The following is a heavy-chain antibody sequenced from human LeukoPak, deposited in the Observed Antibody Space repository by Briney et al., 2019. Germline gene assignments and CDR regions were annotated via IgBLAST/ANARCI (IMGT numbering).Heavy chain of an antibody. CDR3: ASGPQSDY. CDR2: INNSGNTI. Sequence: PGGSLTLSCAASGFTFSTYEMNWARQAPGKGLEWFSSINNSGNTIYYADSVKGRFTISRDNSKNSLYLQLNSLRSEDTAVYYCASGPQSDYWGQGTLVTVS. CDR1: GFTFSTYE. V-gene: IGHV3-48*03. J-gene: IGHJ4*02.